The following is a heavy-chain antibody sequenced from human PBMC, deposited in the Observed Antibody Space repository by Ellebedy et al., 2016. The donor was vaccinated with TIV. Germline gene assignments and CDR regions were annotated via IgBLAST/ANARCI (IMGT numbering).Heavy chain of an antibody. CDR1: GRSISSYY. J-gene: IGHJ4*02. CDR3: ARVRSVRGVIHFDY. CDR2: IYYSGST. D-gene: IGHD3-10*01. V-gene: IGHV4-59*12. Sequence: SETLSLTXTVSGRSISSYYWSWIRQPPGKGLEWIGYIYYSGSTNYNPSLKSRVTISVDTSKNQFSLKLSSVTAADTAVYYCARVRSVRGVIHFDYWGQGTLVTVSS.